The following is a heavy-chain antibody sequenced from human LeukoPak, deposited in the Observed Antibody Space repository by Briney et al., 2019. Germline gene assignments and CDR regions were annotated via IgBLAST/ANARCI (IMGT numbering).Heavy chain of an antibody. D-gene: IGHD3-16*01. Sequence: GGPLRSSCAASGFTFSSNSSNWVRQPPGKGLEWFSSISSSSSYIYYADSVEGRFTISRDNAKNSLYLQMNSLRAEDTAVYYCARDLRGMRYYYGMDVWGQGTTVTVSS. CDR2: ISSSSSYI. J-gene: IGHJ6*02. CDR3: ARDLRGMRYYYGMDV. V-gene: IGHV3-21*01. CDR1: GFTFSSNS.